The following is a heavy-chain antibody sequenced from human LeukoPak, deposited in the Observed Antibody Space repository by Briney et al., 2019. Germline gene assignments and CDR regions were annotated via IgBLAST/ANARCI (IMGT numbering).Heavy chain of an antibody. Sequence: PGGSLRLSCAASGFTFSTYWIHWVRQAPGKGLMWVSRINSDGGNTVYADSAKGRFTISRDNVKNTVYLQMNSLRAEDTAVYYCAREAYSNYAYDMWGQGTMVIVSS. V-gene: IGHV3-74*01. J-gene: IGHJ3*02. CDR3: AREAYSNYAYDM. CDR2: INSDGGNT. D-gene: IGHD6-13*01. CDR1: GFTFSTYW.